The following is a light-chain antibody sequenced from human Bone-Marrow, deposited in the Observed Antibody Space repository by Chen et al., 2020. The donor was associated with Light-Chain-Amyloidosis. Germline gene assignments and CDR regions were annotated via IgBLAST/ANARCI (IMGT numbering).Light chain of an antibody. CDR2: RDT. Sequence: SYELTQPPSVSVSPGQTPRITCSGDDLPTKYAYWYQQKPGQAPVLVIHRDTERPSGISERVSGSSSGTTATLTISGVQAEDEADYQWQSADSSGTYEVIFGGGTKLTGL. J-gene: IGLJ2*01. CDR1: DLPTKY. CDR3: QSADSSGTYEVI. V-gene: IGLV3-25*03.